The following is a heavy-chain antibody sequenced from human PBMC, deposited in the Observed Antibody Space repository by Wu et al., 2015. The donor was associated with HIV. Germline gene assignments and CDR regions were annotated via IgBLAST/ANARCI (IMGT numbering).Heavy chain of an antibody. V-gene: IGHV1-8*01. CDR3: ARAASFFYDKHGYYRNWYFXV. J-gene: IGHJ2*01. Sequence: QVQLVQSETEMKKPGASLKVSCKASGYTFSAYDINWVRQAPGQGLEWVGWMNPNSGNTGYPQKFQGRVTMTRDTSISTAYMELSSLKSEDTAVYYCARAASFFYDKHGYYRNWYFXVWGPGTLVAVSS. CDR2: MNPNSGNT. CDR1: GYTFSAYD. D-gene: IGHD3-22*01.